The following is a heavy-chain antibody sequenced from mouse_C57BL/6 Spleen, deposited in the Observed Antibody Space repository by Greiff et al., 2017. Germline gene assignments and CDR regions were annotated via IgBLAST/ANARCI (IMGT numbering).Heavy chain of an antibody. V-gene: IGHV1-64*01. Sequence: QVQLQQPGAELVKPGASVTLSCKASGYTFTSYWMHWVKQRPGQGLEWIGMIHPNSGSTNYNEKFKSKATLTVDKSSSTAYMQLSSLTSEDSAVYYCARITTVVATNFDVWGTGTTVTVSS. CDR3: ARITTVVATNFDV. J-gene: IGHJ1*03. CDR2: IHPNSGST. CDR1: GYTFTSYW. D-gene: IGHD1-1*01.